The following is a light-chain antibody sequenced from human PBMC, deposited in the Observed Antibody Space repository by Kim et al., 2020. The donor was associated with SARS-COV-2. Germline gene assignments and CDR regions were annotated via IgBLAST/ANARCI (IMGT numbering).Light chain of an antibody. Sequence: ASVGDRVTITCRASQDISSWLAWYQQKPEKVPKSLIYGASSLQSGVPSRFSGSGSGTEFTLTISSLQPEDFATYYCQQYNSYPFTFGGGTKVDIK. J-gene: IGKJ4*01. V-gene: IGKV1D-16*01. CDR2: GAS. CDR3: QQYNSYPFT. CDR1: QDISSW.